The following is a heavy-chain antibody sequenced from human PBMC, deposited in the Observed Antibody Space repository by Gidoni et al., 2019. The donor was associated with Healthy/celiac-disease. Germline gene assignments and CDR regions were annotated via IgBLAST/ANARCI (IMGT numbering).Heavy chain of an antibody. D-gene: IGHD6-13*01. V-gene: IGHV3-21*01. CDR3: ARDLSHIAAAGTSPDY. CDR1: GFTFGSYS. CDR2: ISSSSSYI. J-gene: IGHJ4*02. Sequence: EVQLVEPGGGLVKPGGSLRPSCAASGFTFGSYSMNWGRQAPGTGLECVSSISSSSSYIYYADSVKGRFTISRDNAKNSLYLQMNSLRAEDTAVYYCARDLSHIAAAGTSPDYWGQGTLVTVSS.